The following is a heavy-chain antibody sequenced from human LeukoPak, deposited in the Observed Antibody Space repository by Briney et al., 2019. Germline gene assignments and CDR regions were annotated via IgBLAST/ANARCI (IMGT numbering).Heavy chain of an antibody. CDR3: STTYYYDSSEGY. D-gene: IGHD3-22*01. Sequence: GGSLRLSCAASGCTFSNAWMNWVRQAPGKGLEWVGRIKSKTDGGTTDYAAPVKGRFTISRDDSKNTLYLQMNSLKTEDTAVYYSSTTYYYDSSEGYWGQGTLVTVSS. V-gene: IGHV3-15*07. J-gene: IGHJ4*02. CDR1: GCTFSNAW. CDR2: IKSKTDGGTT.